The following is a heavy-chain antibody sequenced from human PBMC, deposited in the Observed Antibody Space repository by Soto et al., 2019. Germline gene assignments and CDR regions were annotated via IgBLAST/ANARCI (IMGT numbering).Heavy chain of an antibody. CDR1: GFTVNNNY. V-gene: IGHV3-53*01. CDR2: VYAGGST. J-gene: IGHJ4*02. Sequence: EVQLVESGGGLIQPGGSLRLSCAASGFTVNNNYMSWVRQAPGKGLEWVSVVYAGGSTDYADSVKGRFTISRDNSKNTLYLQMHSLRAEDTAVYYCARGGVGAPFDCWGQGTLVTVSS. CDR3: ARGGVGAPFDC. D-gene: IGHD1-26*01.